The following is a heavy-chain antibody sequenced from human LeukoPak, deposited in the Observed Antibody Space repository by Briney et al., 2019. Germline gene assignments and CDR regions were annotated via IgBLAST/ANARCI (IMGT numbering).Heavy chain of an antibody. CDR1: GFTFSSHS. J-gene: IGHJ4*02. D-gene: IGHD3-3*01. V-gene: IGHV3-21*01. CDR2: ISSSSTYI. Sequence: PGGSLRLSCAASGFTFSSHSMNGVRQAPGKGLEWVSYISSSSTYIYYAASVKGRFAISRDNARNSLFLQMNSLRAEDSGIYYCARDPRLEISGMVIDMLDYWGQGTLVTVSS. CDR3: ARDPRLEISGMVIDMLDY.